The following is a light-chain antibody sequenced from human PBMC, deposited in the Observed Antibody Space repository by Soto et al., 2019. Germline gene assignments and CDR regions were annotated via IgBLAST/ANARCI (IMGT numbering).Light chain of an antibody. Sequence: DIQLTQSPSFLSASVGDRVTLTCRASHGISNYLAWYQQKPGKAPNLLIYAASSLQVGVPSRFSGSASGTEFTLTISSLQPEDFATYYCQQLNSYPLTFGQGTKLEIK. CDR3: QQLNSYPLT. J-gene: IGKJ2*01. V-gene: IGKV1-9*01. CDR1: HGISNY. CDR2: AAS.